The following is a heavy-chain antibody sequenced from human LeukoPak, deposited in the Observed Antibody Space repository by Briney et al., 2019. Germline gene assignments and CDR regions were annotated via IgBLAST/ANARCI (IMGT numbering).Heavy chain of an antibody. CDR3: ARRASITMVRGANSEYYFDY. V-gene: IGHV4-59*08. CDR2: IYYSGST. J-gene: IGHJ4*02. Sequence: IPSETLSLTCTVSGGSISSYYWSWIRQPPGKGLEWIGYIYYSGSTNYNPSLKSRATISVDTSKNQFSLKLSSVTAADTAVYYCARRASITMVRGANSEYYFDYWGQGTLVTVSS. D-gene: IGHD3-10*01. CDR1: GGSISSYY.